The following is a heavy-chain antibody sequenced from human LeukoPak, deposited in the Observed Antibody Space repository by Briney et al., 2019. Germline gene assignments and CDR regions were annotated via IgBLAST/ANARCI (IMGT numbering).Heavy chain of an antibody. CDR2: ISYDGSNK. CDR3: AKVFPNDYGPGLDY. V-gene: IGHV3-30*04. J-gene: IGHJ4*02. D-gene: IGHD4-17*01. CDR1: GFTFSSYA. Sequence: PGGSLRLSCAASGFTFSSYAMHWVRQAPGKGLEWVAVISYDGSNKYYADSVKGRFTISRDNSKNTLYLQMNSLRAEDTAVYYCAKVFPNDYGPGLDYWGQGTLVTVSS.